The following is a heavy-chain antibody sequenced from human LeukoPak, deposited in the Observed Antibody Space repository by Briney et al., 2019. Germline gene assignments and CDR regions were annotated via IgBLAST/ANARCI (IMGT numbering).Heavy chain of an antibody. Sequence: GASVKVSCKASGYTFTSYGISWVRQAPGQGLEWMGWISAYNGNTNYAQKLQGRVTMTTDTSTSTAYMELRSLRSDDTAVYYCARRVDNWNHWWFDPWGQGTLVTVSS. CDR3: ARRVDNWNHWWFDP. J-gene: IGHJ5*02. CDR2: ISAYNGNT. V-gene: IGHV1-18*01. CDR1: GYTFTSYG. D-gene: IGHD1-1*01.